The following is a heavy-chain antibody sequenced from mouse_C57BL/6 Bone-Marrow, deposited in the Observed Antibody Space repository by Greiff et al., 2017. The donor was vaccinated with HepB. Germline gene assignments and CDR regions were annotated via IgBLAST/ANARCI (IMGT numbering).Heavy chain of an antibody. J-gene: IGHJ2*01. D-gene: IGHD3-2*02. Sequence: EVNVVESEGGLVQPGSSMKLSCTASGFTFSDYYMAWVRQVPEKGLEWVANINYDGSSTYYLDSLKSRFIISRDNAKNILYLQMSSLKSEDTATYYCARGGSSGWNYFDYWGQGTTLTVSS. CDR2: INYDGSST. CDR3: ARGGSSGWNYFDY. CDR1: GFTFSDYY. V-gene: IGHV5-16*01.